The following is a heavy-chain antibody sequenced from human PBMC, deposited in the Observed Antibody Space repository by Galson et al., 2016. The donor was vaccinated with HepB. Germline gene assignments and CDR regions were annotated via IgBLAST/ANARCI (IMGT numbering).Heavy chain of an antibody. Sequence: CAISGDSVSSGSSAWHWIRQSPSRGLEWLGRTYYRSEWSTDYALSVKSRITIKPDTSKNQFFLQLNSVTPENTALYYCARAVSWMPHDTFDSWGQGTMVTVSS. V-gene: IGHV6-1*01. CDR3: ARAVSWMPHDTFDS. CDR2: TYYRSEWST. D-gene: IGHD2-2*01. J-gene: IGHJ3*02. CDR1: GDSVSSGSSA.